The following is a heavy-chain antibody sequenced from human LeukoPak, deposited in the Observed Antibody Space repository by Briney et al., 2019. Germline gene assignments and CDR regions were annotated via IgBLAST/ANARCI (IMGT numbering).Heavy chain of an antibody. CDR1: GGSISSGGYY. V-gene: IGHV4-61*08. Sequence: SETLSLTCTVSGGSISSGGYYWSWIRQHPGKGLEWIGYIYYSGSTNYNPSLKSRVTTSVDTSKNQFSLKLSSVTAADTAVYYCARDPRFGFDYWGQGTLVTVSS. CDR3: ARDPRFGFDY. J-gene: IGHJ4*02. D-gene: IGHD3-16*01. CDR2: IYYSGST.